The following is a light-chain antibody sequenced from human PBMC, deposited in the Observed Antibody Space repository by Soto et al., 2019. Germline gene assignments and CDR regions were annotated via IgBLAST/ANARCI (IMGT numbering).Light chain of an antibody. CDR1: QGVSSSY. J-gene: IGKJ1*01. V-gene: IGKV3-20*01. Sequence: EIVLTQSPGTLSLSPGDRATLSCRASQGVSSSYLAWYQQKPGQAPRLLIYDASTRATGIPDRFSGSGSGTDFTLTISRLEPEDFAVYYCQQYNTSPRTFGQGTKVDIK. CDR2: DAS. CDR3: QQYNTSPRT.